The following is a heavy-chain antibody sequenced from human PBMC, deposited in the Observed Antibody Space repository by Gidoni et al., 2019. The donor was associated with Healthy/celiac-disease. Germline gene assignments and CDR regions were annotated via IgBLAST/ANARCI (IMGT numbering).Heavy chain of an antibody. CDR2: IWYDGSNK. Sequence: QVQLVESGGGVVQPGRSLRLSCAASGFTFSSYGMHWVRQAPGKGLGWVAVIWYDGSNKYYADSVKGRFTISRDNSKNTLYLQMNSLRAEDTAVYYCAREVLYSSGWYFDYWGQGTLVTVSS. CDR3: AREVLYSSGWYFDY. V-gene: IGHV3-33*01. J-gene: IGHJ4*02. CDR1: GFTFSSYG. D-gene: IGHD6-19*01.